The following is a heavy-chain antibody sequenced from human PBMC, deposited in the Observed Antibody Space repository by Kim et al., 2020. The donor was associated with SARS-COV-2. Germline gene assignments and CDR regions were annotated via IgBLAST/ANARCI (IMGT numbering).Heavy chain of an antibody. CDR3: TRERHIVVVTAVPDY. CDR2: IRSKAYGGTT. V-gene: IGHV3-49*03. D-gene: IGHD2-21*02. CDR1: GFTFGDYA. J-gene: IGHJ4*02. Sequence: GGSLRLSCTASGFTFGDYAMSWFRQAPGKGLEWVGFIRSKAYGGTTEYAASVKGRFTISRDDSKSIAYLQMNSLKTEDTAVYYCTRERHIVVVTAVPDYWGQGTLVTVSS.